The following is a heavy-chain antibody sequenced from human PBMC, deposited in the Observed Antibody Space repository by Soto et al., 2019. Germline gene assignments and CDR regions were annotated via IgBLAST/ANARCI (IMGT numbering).Heavy chain of an antibody. V-gene: IGHV3-23*01. J-gene: IGHJ4*02. Sequence: GGSLRLSCAASGFTFSSYAMSWVRQAPGKGLEWVSAISGSGGSTYYADSVKGRFTISRDNSKNMLYLQMNSLRAEETAVYYCAKVVPAAITHFDYWGQGTLVTVSS. CDR3: AKVVPAAITHFDY. CDR1: GFTFSSYA. CDR2: ISGSGGST. D-gene: IGHD2-2*02.